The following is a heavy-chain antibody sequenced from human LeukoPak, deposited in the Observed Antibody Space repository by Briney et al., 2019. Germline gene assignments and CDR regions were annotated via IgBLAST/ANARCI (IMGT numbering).Heavy chain of an antibody. V-gene: IGHV5-51*01. Sequence: GESLRISCKGSGYRFTKSWIGWVRQMPGKGLEWLGIIYPDDSRTRYSPSSQGQVTMSVDKSISTAYLQWSSLKASDTAMYYCARPSYGASDYWGQGTLVTVSS. CDR2: IYPDDSRT. CDR1: GYRFTKSW. J-gene: IGHJ4*02. CDR3: ARPSYGASDY. D-gene: IGHD4/OR15-4a*01.